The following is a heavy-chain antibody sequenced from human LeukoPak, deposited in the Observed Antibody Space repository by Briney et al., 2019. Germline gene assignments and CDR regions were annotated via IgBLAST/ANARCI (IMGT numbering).Heavy chain of an antibody. CDR3: ARGTTVTNVWGAFDI. J-gene: IGHJ3*02. CDR1: GGSISSYY. CDR2: IYHSGST. D-gene: IGHD4-17*01. Sequence: SETLSLTCTVSGGSISSYYWSWIRQPPGKGQEWIGYIYHSGSTYYNPSLKSRVTISVDRSKNQFSLKLSSVTAADTAVYYCARGTTVTNVWGAFDIWGQGTMVTVSS. V-gene: IGHV4-59*12.